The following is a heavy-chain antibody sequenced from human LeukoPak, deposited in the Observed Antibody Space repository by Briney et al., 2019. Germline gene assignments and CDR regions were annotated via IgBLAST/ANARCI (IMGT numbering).Heavy chain of an antibody. J-gene: IGHJ4*02. CDR1: GGSISSYY. CDR2: IYTSGST. V-gene: IGHV4-4*07. Sequence: SETLSLTCTVSGGSISSYYWSWIRQPAGKGLEWIGRIYTSGSTNYNPSLKSRVTMSVDTSKNQFSLKLSSVTAADTAVYYCARGTLGYCSGGSCYHDYWGQGTLVTVSS. D-gene: IGHD2-15*01. CDR3: ARGTLGYCSGGSCYHDY.